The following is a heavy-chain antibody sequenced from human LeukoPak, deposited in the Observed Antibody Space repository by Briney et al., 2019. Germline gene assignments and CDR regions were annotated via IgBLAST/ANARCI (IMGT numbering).Heavy chain of an antibody. CDR3: VKDFGRVRGTPDS. J-gene: IGHJ4*02. D-gene: IGHD3-16*01. CDR1: GFVFSIYT. Sequence: GGSLRLSCSASGFVFSIYTMYWVRQTPGKGPEYVSTISGSGNGFSIYYADSVKGRFTISRDDSKSILYLQMNGLRSEDTAVYYCVKDFGRVRGTPDSWGQGTLVTVSS. V-gene: IGHV3-64D*06. CDR2: ISGSGNGFSI.